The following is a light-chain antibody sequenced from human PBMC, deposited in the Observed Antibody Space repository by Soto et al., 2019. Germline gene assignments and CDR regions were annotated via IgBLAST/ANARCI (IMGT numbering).Light chain of an antibody. J-gene: IGLJ2*01. CDR1: SSDVGSYNL. CDR3: CSYAGSSTDVV. CDR2: EGS. Sequence: QSALTQPASVSGSPGQSITISCTGTSSDVGSYNLVSWYQQHPGKAPKLMIYEGSKRPSGVSNRFSGSKSGNTASLTISGXXXXXXXDYYCCSYAGSSTDVVFGGGTKLTV. V-gene: IGLV2-23*01.